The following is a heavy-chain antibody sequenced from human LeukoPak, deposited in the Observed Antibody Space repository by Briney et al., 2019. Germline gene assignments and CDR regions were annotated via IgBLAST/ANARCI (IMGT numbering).Heavy chain of an antibody. CDR1: GFTFSSYW. V-gene: IGHV3-23*01. CDR2: IFPSGGEI. CDR3: AKGRWELLTDAFDI. J-gene: IGHJ3*02. D-gene: IGHD1-26*01. Sequence: GGSLRLSCAASGFTFSSYWMSWVRQAPGKGLEWVSSIFPSGGEIHYADSVRGRFTISRDNSKSTLSLQMNSLRAEDTAVYYCAKGRWELLTDAFDIWGQGTMVTVSS.